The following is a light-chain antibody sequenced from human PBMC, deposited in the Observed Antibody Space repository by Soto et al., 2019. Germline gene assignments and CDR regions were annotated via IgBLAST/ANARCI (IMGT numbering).Light chain of an antibody. CDR3: QAWDSSTAV. CDR1: KLGDKY. J-gene: IGLJ1*01. V-gene: IGLV3-1*01. Sequence: SSELTQPPSVSVSPGQTASITCSGDKLGDKYACWYQQKPGQSPVLVIYQDNKRPSGIPERFSGSNSGNTATLTNSGTQAMDEADYYCQAWDSSTAVFGTGTKLTVL. CDR2: QDN.